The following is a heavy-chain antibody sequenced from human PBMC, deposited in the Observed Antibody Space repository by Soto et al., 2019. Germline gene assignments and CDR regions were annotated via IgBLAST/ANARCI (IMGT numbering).Heavy chain of an antibody. V-gene: IGHV1-69*06. CDR1: GGTFSSYA. CDR2: IIPIFGTA. D-gene: IGHD2-2*02. Sequence: SVKVSCKASGGTFSSYAISWVRQAPGQGLEWMGGIIPIFGTANYAQKFQGRVTITADKSTSTAYMELSSLRSEDTAVYYCARVRERGVVVPAAIRPGGYYYYGMDVWCQGTTVTVSS. J-gene: IGHJ6*02. CDR3: ARVRERGVVVPAAIRPGGYYYYGMDV.